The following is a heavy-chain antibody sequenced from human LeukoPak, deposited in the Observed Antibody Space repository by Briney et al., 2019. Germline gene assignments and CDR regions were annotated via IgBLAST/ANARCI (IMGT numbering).Heavy chain of an antibody. CDR1: ASDFTNFW. D-gene: IGHD3-22*01. CDR2: IFPGDSDT. J-gene: IGHJ4*02. CDR3: ARRFTTRGSYYDSSRYYYSEY. Sequence: GESLKISCKGSASDFTNFWIGWVRQMPGKGLEWMGVIFPGDSDTRYNPSFEGQVTISADKSISTAYLQWSSLKASDTAMYYCARRFTTRGSYYDSSRYYYSEYWGQGTLVTVSS. V-gene: IGHV5-51*01.